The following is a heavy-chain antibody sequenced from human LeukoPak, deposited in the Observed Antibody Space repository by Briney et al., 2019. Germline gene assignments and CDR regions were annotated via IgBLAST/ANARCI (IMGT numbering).Heavy chain of an antibody. CDR1: GYTFTGYY. V-gene: IGHV1-2*02. J-gene: IGHJ6*03. CDR2: INPNSGGT. CDR3: ARGLTTPYYYYYMDV. Sequence: ASVKVSCKASGYTFTGYYMHWVRQAPGQGLEWMGWINPNSGGTNYAQKFQGRVNMTRDTSISTAYMELSRLGSDDTAVYYCARGLTTPYYYYYMDVWGKGTTVTVSS. D-gene: IGHD4-11*01.